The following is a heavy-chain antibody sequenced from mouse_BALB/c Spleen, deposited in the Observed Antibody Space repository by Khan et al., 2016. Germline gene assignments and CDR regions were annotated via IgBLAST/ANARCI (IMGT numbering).Heavy chain of an antibody. CDR3: ARLEDI. CDR2: RWAGGIT. J-gene: IGHJ2*01. Sequence: QVQLKESGPGLVAPSQSLSITCTVSGFSLTSYGVHRVRQPPGKGLEWLGVRWAGGITNYNSALMSRLSISKHNPKSQVFLKRNSLRADDTAMYSCARLEDIWGQGTTLTVAS. CDR1: GFSLTSYG. V-gene: IGHV2-9*02. D-gene: IGHD1-3*01.